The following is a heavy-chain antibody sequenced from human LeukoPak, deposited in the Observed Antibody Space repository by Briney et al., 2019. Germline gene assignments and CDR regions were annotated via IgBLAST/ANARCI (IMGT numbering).Heavy chain of an antibody. CDR2: ITPSGDST. CDR3: AREGGVAGASGFDD. D-gene: IGHD6-13*01. CDR1: GNTLN. V-gene: IGHV1-46*01. Sequence: WASVKVSCKASGNTLNMHWVRQAPGQGLEWMGIITPSGDSTSYAQKFQGRVTMTRDTSTSTVYVELSDLRSDDTAVYYCAREGGVAGASGFDDWGQGSLVTVSS. J-gene: IGHJ4*02.